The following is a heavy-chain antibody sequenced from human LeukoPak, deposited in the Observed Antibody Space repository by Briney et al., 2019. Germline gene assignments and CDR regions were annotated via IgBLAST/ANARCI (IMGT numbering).Heavy chain of an antibody. CDR3: ARDGTSTDDY. Sequence: ASVRVSCKTSGYTFSNLGINWVRQAPGQGLEWMGWISGNNDNPNYGQEFQGRFTVTTDSSTGTAYMELRNLRFDDTAVYYCARDGTSTDDYWGQGTLVTVSS. D-gene: IGHD2-2*01. V-gene: IGHV1-18*01. CDR1: GYTFSNLG. CDR2: ISGNNDNP. J-gene: IGHJ4*02.